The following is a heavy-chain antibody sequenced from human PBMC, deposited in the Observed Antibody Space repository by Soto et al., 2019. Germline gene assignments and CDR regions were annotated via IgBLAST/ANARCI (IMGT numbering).Heavy chain of an antibody. Sequence: QVQLVQSGAEVKKPGASVKVSCKASGYTFTGYGISWVRQAPGQGLEWMGWISSFNGDTYYAQKFQGRVTMTTDTSTSTAYMELRSLRSDDTAVYFCARALWFGDFPYYFDYWGQGTLVTVSS. J-gene: IGHJ4*02. CDR2: ISSFNGDT. CDR1: GYTFTGYG. CDR3: ARALWFGDFPYYFDY. V-gene: IGHV1-18*01. D-gene: IGHD3-10*01.